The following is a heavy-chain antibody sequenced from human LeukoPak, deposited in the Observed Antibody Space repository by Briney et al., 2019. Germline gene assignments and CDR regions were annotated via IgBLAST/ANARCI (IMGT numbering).Heavy chain of an antibody. V-gene: IGHV1-2*02. D-gene: IGHD2-2*01. CDR1: GYAFTGYY. Sequence: ASVKVSCKASGYAFTGYYMHWVRQAPGQELEWMGWINPNSGGTNYAQKFQGRVTMTRDTSISTAYMELSRLRSDDTAVYYCARDYPDIVVVPAAYDYWGQGTLVTVSS. J-gene: IGHJ4*02. CDR2: INPNSGGT. CDR3: ARDYPDIVVVPAAYDY.